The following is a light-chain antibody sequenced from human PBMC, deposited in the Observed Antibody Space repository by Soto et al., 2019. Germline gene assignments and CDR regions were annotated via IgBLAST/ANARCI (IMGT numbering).Light chain of an antibody. Sequence: EIVLTQSPGTLSLSPGERATLSCRASQSVNSGYLVWYQQKPGQAPRLLIYGATSRATGIPDRFSASGSGTDFTLTISRLEPEDFAVYYCQQYSSSPTFGPGTRREIK. J-gene: IGKJ5*01. CDR3: QQYSSSPT. CDR1: QSVNSGY. V-gene: IGKV3-20*01. CDR2: GAT.